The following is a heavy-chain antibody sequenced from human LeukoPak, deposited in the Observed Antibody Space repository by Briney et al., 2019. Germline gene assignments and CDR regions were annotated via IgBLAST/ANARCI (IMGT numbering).Heavy chain of an antibody. V-gene: IGHV4-59*01. CDR1: GGSISSYY. J-gene: IGHJ3*02. CDR3: ARDQLETGYNAFDI. Sequence: SETLSLTCTVSGGSISSYYWSRIRQPPGKGLEWIGYIYYSGSTNYNPSLKSRVTISVDTSKNQFSLKLSSVTAADTAVYYCARDQLETGYNAFDIWGQGTMVTVSS. CDR2: IYYSGST. D-gene: IGHD2-2*02.